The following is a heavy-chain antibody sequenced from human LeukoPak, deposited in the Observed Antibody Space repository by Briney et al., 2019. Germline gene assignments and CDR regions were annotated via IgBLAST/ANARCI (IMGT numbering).Heavy chain of an antibody. D-gene: IGHD3-10*01. J-gene: IGHJ4*02. CDR2: IIPILGIA. Sequence: SVKVSCKASGGTFSIYAISWVRQAPGQGLEWMGRIIPILGIANYAQKFQGRVTITADKSTSTAYMELSSLRSEDTAVYYCARVDLMVRGVALDYWGQGTLVTVSS. CDR1: GGTFSIYA. V-gene: IGHV1-69*04. CDR3: ARVDLMVRGVALDY.